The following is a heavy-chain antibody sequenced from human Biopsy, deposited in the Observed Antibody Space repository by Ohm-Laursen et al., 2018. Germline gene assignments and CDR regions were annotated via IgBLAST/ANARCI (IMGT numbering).Heavy chain of an antibody. Sequence: SETLSLTCNVSGDDINNYYWSWIRQPAGKGLEWIGRIYPGGSTNYNPSLKSRVTMSVDTSKKQLSLRLRPVTAADTAMYYCSSVVLGPTNDAFDLWGQGTMVVVSS. CDR3: SSVVLGPTNDAFDL. CDR2: IYPGGST. J-gene: IGHJ3*01. D-gene: IGHD3-22*01. CDR1: GDDINNYY. V-gene: IGHV4-4*07.